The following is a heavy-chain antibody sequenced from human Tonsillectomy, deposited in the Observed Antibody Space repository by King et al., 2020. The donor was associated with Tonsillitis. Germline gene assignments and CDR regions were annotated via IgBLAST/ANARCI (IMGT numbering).Heavy chain of an antibody. V-gene: IGHV3-23*04. CDR1: GFRFSSNA. CDR3: AKDRPHFDY. CDR2: ISGRGGRT. J-gene: IGHJ4*02. Sequence: VQLVESGGGLVQPGGSLRLSCAASGFRFSSNAMSWVRQAPGKGLEWVSAISGRGGRTYYADSVKGRFTISRDNSKNTLYLQMNSLRVEDTAVYYCAKDRPHFDYWGQGTLVTVSS.